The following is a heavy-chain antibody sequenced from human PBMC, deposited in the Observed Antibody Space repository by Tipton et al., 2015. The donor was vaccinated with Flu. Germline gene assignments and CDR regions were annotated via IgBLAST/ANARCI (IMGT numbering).Heavy chain of an antibody. Sequence: LRLSCTVSGGSVSSSSYYWTWIRQPAGKGLEWIGRIYTTGSTKYSPSLKSRLTISLDRSKNQFSLRLSSVTAADTAVYFCARERLGEYNTSGYPDYWGQGTVVTVSS. CDR3: ARERLGEYNTSGYPDY. CDR2: IYTTGST. D-gene: IGHD3-22*01. CDR1: GGSVSSSSYY. J-gene: IGHJ4*02. V-gene: IGHV4-61*02.